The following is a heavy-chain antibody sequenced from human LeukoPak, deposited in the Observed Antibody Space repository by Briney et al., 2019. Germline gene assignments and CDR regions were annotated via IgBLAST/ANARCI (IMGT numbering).Heavy chain of an antibody. V-gene: IGHV3-30*02. D-gene: IGHD2-8*01. CDR1: GVTFSSYG. J-gene: IGHJ4*02. Sequence: PGGSLRLSCAASGVTFSSYGMHWVRQAPGKGLEWVAFIRCDGSNKYYADSVKGRFTISRDNSKNTLYLQMNSLRAEDTAVYYCAKDHCTNGVCYTDYWGQGTLVTVSS. CDR3: AKDHCTNGVCYTDY. CDR2: IRCDGSNK.